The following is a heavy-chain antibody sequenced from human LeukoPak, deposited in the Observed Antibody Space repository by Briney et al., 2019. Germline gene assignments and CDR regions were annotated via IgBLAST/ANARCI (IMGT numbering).Heavy chain of an antibody. Sequence: GGSLRLSCAASGFTFSSYAMHWVRQAPGKGLEWVAVISYDGSNKYYADSVKGRFTISRDNSKNTLYLQMNSLRAEDTAVYYCASLYDAFDIWGQGTMVTVSS. CDR1: GFTFSSYA. V-gene: IGHV3-30*04. CDR3: ASLYDAFDI. J-gene: IGHJ3*02. CDR2: ISYDGSNK.